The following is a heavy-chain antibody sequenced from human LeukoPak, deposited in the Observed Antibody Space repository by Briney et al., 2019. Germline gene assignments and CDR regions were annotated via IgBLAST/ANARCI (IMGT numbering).Heavy chain of an antibody. J-gene: IGHJ4*02. D-gene: IGHD6-19*01. CDR3: ARDWSESGIAVADYFDH. CDR2: IKPSGGDT. Sequence: GASVKVSCKASGYIFTSFYMHWVRQAPGQGLEWMGIIKPSGGDTSFAQKFQARVTLTRDTSTSTVYMELSSLTSEDTAVYYCARDWSESGIAVADYFDHWGQGTLVTVSS. CDR1: GYIFTSFY. V-gene: IGHV1-46*01.